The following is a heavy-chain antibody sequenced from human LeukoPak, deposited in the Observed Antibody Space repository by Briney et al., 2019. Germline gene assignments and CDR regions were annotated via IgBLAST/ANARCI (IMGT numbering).Heavy chain of an antibody. CDR2: ISSSGSTI. CDR3: ARDGHYHKEEFDY. D-gene: IGHD4-17*01. Sequence: GGSLRLSCAASRFTFNNYEMNWVRQAPGKGLEWVSYISSSGSTIYYADSVKGRFTISRDNAKNSLYLQMNSLRAEDTAVYYCARDGHYHKEEFDYWGQGTLVTVSS. CDR1: RFTFNNYE. V-gene: IGHV3-48*03. J-gene: IGHJ4*02.